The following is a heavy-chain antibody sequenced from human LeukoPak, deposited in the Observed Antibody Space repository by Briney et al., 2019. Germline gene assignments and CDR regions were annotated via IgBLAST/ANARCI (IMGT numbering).Heavy chain of an antibody. V-gene: IGHV4-31*03. Sequence: SQTLSLTCTVSGGSISSGGYDWSWIRQHPGKCLEWIGDISYSGTTHYNPSLKSRVTLSIDTSKNQFSLKVTSVTDADTAVYYCAREPVTTIRGANFYYGLDVWGQGTTVTVSS. J-gene: IGHJ6*02. CDR2: ISYSGTT. D-gene: IGHD3-10*01. CDR3: AREPVTTIRGANFYYGLDV. CDR1: GGSISSGGYD.